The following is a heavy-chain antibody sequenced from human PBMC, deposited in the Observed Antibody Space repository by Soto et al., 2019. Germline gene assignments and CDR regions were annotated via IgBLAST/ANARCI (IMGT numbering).Heavy chain of an antibody. V-gene: IGHV4-38-2*02. CDR1: GYSISSGYY. CDR2: IYHSGST. D-gene: IGHD3-22*01. J-gene: IGHJ4*02. CDR3: ARDKYYYDSSGYYYGGDIDY. Sequence: KTSETLSLTCAVSGYSISSGYYWGWIRQPPGKGLEWIGSIYHSGSTYYNPSLKSRVTISVDTSKNQFSLKLSSVTAADTAVYYCARDKYYYDSSGYYYGGDIDYWGQGTLVTVSS.